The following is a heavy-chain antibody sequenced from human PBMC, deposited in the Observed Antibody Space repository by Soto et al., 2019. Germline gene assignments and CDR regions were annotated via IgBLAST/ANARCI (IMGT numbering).Heavy chain of an antibody. CDR2: INHIGAT. V-gene: IGHV4-34*04. Sequence: QVQLQQWGAGLWKPSETLSLTCAVYGGSFSGYFWSWIRQPPGKGLEWIGEINHIGATNHNPSLKSRATLSIDTSKNQFSLKLSSVTAADTAMYYCAGWTVGDPIFGAPKDYWGQGNRVTVSS. CDR1: GGSFSGYF. J-gene: IGHJ4*02. CDR3: AGWTVGDPIFGAPKDY. D-gene: IGHD3-3*01.